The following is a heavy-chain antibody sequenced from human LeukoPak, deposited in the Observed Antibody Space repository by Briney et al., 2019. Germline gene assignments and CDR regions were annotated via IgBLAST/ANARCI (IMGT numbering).Heavy chain of an antibody. D-gene: IGHD2-15*01. Sequence: GAPRLFCAASGFYFSSYWKHWVRQAPGKGPVWVSRINNGGSGTTYADSVKGRFTISRDDAKSTLYLQMNSLRAEDTAVYYCVRGGESTWSWGQGTLVTVYS. CDR1: GFYFSSYW. CDR2: INNGGSGT. CDR3: VRGGESTWS. J-gene: IGHJ5*02. V-gene: IGHV3-74*01.